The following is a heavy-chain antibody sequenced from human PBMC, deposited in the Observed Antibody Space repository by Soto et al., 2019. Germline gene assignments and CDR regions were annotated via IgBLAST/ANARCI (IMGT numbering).Heavy chain of an antibody. J-gene: IGHJ6*02. CDR1: GGSIRSGGYY. V-gene: IGHV4-31*03. CDR2: ISYSGSP. Sequence: SLMLSVTCSVSGGSIRSGGYYCTRIRQHPGKGLEWIGYISYSGSPYYNPSLKSRVIISVDTSKNQFSLKLSSVTAADTAVYYCARVAGYYYYYGMDVWGQGTTVTVSS. CDR3: ARVAGYYYYYGMDV. D-gene: IGHD6-19*01.